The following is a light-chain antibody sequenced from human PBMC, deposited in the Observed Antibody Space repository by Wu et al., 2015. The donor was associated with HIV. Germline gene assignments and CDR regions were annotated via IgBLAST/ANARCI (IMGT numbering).Light chain of an antibody. CDR1: QRVSRSY. CDR2: AAS. J-gene: IGKJ1*01. Sequence: EIVLTQSPGTLSLSPGERATLSCRASQRVSRSYLAWYQQKPGQAPRLLIFAASSRATGIPDRFSGSGSGTDFTLTISRLEPQDFAVYYCQQFGSSPGTFGQGTKVEIK. V-gene: IGKV3-20*01. CDR3: QQFGSSPGT.